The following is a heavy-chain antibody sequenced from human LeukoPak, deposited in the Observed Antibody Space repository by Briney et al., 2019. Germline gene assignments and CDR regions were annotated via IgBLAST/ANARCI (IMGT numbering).Heavy chain of an antibody. J-gene: IGHJ5*02. CDR2: IYYSGST. CDR1: GGSISSGGYY. Sequence: SQTLSLTCTVSGGSISSGGYYWSWIRQHPGKGLEWIGYIYYSGSTYYNPSLMSRVTISVDTSKNQFSLKLSSVTAADTAVYYCARGGIDHNWFDPWGQGTLVTVSS. V-gene: IGHV4-31*03. D-gene: IGHD6-13*01. CDR3: ARGGIDHNWFDP.